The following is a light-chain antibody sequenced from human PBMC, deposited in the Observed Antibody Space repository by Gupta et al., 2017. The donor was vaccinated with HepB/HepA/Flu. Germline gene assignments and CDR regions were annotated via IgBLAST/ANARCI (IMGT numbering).Light chain of an antibody. J-gene: IGLJ2*01. Sequence: YVLTPPPSVSGAPGNTASITRGGNNFGSKSVHWYQQKPGQAPVLVIYYDSDRPSGIPERFSGSNSGNTATLTISRVESGDEADYYCQVWDGSSDHPVFGGGTKLTVL. V-gene: IGLV3-21*04. CDR1: NFGSKS. CDR2: YDS. CDR3: QVWDGSSDHPV.